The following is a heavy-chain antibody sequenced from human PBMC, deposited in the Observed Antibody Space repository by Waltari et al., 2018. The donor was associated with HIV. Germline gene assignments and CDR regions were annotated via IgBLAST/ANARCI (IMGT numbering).Heavy chain of an antibody. CDR2: AIPMFGTA. J-gene: IGHJ5*01. CDR1: GGAFVSHT. Sequence: QVQLVQSGAEVKKPGSSVKVSCKASGGAFVSHTFHWVRQAPGQGLEWMGRAIPMFGTANYARKFQGRVTITAEKSTTTAYMELNGLRIDDTAVDYCASGRETMGVDFDSWGQGTLVTVS. D-gene: IGHD3-10*01. V-gene: IGHV1-69*08. CDR3: ASGRETMGVDFDS.